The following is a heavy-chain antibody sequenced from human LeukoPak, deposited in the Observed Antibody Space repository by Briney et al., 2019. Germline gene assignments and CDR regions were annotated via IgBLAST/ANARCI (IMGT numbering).Heavy chain of an antibody. J-gene: IGHJ4*02. V-gene: IGHV4-34*01. Sequence: SETLSLTCAVYGGSFSGYYWSWIRQPPGKGLEWIGEINHSGSTNYNPSLKSRVTISVDTSKNQFSLKLSSVTAADTAVYYCARRRRYYDSSGYLDYWGQGTLVTASS. CDR2: INHSGST. D-gene: IGHD3-22*01. CDR1: GGSFSGYY. CDR3: ARRRRYYDSSGYLDY.